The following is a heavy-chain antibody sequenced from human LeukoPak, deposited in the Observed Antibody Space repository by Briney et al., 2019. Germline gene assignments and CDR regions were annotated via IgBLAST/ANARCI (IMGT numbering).Heavy chain of an antibody. CDR2: IIPIFGTA. J-gene: IGHJ3*02. Sequence: SVKVSCKASGGTFSSYAISWVRQAPGQGLEWMGGIIPIFGTASYAQKFQGRVTITADESTSTAYMELSSLRSEDTAVYYCASEYCSGGSCYLRGAFDIWGQGTMVTVSS. D-gene: IGHD2-15*01. V-gene: IGHV1-69*13. CDR3: ASEYCSGGSCYLRGAFDI. CDR1: GGTFSSYA.